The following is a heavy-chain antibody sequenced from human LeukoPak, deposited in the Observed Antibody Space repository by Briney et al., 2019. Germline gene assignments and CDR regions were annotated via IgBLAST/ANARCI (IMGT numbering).Heavy chain of an antibody. V-gene: IGHV3-30*02. CDR2: IRYDGSNK. CDR1: GFTFSSYG. J-gene: IGHJ6*03. CDR3: AKGHRGANYFYYMDV. Sequence: GGSLRLSCAASGFTFSSYGMHWVRQAPGKGLEWVAFIRYDGSNKYHADSVKGRFTISRDNSKNTLYLQMNSLRAEDTAVYYCAKGHRGANYFYYMDVWGKGTTVTVSS. D-gene: IGHD4/OR15-4a*01.